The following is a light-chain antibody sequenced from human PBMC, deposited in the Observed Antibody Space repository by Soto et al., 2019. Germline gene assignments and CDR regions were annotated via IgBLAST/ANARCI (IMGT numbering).Light chain of an antibody. Sequence: EIVLTQSPATLSVSPWERATLSWRASQSVRRYLAWYQQKPGQAPRLLIYDASTRATGIPARFSGSRSETDFTLNITSLEPEDFAVYYCQQRNNWPPITFGQGTRLEIK. V-gene: IGKV3-11*01. J-gene: IGKJ5*01. CDR2: DAS. CDR1: QSVRRY. CDR3: QQRNNWPPIT.